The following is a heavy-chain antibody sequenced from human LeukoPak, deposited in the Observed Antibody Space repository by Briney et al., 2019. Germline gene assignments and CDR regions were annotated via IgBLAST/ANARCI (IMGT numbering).Heavy chain of an antibody. V-gene: IGHV3-48*03. CDR3: ARATTYDILTGYFDY. D-gene: IGHD3-9*01. Sequence: PGGSLRLSCEDSGFTFRSYEMNWVRQAPGKGLEWVSYISSSGSTIYYADSVKGRFTMSRDNAKNSLYLQMNSLRAEDTAVYYCARATTYDILTGYFDYWGQGTLVTVSS. J-gene: IGHJ4*02. CDR1: GFTFRSYE. CDR2: ISSSGSTI.